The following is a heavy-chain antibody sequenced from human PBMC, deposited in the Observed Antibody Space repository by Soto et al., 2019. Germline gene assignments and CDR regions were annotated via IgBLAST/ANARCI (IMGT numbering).Heavy chain of an antibody. CDR3: ARGGNYHGSGSLDY. Sequence: QVQLQESGQDRLSPPRTLSLPGPSPVASFAVVISYGVGFGQPQGKALEWIGYIYYSGSSYYNPSLKSRATISVDTSKNQFSLKLSSVTAADTAVYYCARGGNYHGSGSLDYWGQGALVTVSS. CDR1: VASFAVVIS. D-gene: IGHD3-10*01. J-gene: IGHJ4*02. CDR2: IYYSGSS. V-gene: IGHV4-30-4*01.